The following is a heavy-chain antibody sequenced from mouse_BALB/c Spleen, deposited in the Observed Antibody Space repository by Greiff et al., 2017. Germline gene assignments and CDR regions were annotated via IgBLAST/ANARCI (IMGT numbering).Heavy chain of an antibody. D-gene: IGHD3-1*01. CDR2: LWSDGST. J-gene: IGHJ4*01. CDR3: ARHGGYPYYYAMDY. Sequence: VHLVESGPDLVAPSQSLSITCTVSGFSLTSHGVHWVRQPPGKGLEWLVVLWSDGSTTYNSALQSRLSISKDNSKNQVFLKMNSLQTDDTVMYYCARHGGYPYYYAMDYWGQGTSVTVSA. CDR1: GFSLTSHG. V-gene: IGHV2-6-2*01.